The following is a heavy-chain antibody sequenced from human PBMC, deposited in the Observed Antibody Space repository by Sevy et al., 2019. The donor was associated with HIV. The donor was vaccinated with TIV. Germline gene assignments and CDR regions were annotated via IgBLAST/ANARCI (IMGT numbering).Heavy chain of an antibody. CDR1: GGSISIYY. CDR3: XXXXXXXXXXKYFQD. J-gene: IGHJ1*01. V-gene: IGHV4-59*13. CDR2: IYYSGST. Sequence: SETLSLTCTVSGGSISIYYWSWIRQPPGKGLEWIGYIYYSGSTNYNPSLKSRVTMSVDTSKNQFSLKLRSVTAADTXXXXXXXXXXXXXXXKYFQDWGQRALVTVSS.